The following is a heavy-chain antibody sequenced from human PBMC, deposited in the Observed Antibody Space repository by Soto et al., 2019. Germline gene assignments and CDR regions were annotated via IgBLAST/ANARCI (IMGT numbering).Heavy chain of an antibody. CDR2: IYYSGST. CDR1: GGSISSYY. J-gene: IGHJ6*02. D-gene: IGHD6-13*01. Sequence: SETLSLTCTVSGGSISSYYWSWIRQPPGRGLEWIGYIYYSGSTNYNPSLKSRVTISVDTSKNQFSLKLSSVTAADTAAYYCAIAAAGIGYYYYGMDVWGQGTTVTVSS. V-gene: IGHV4-59*08. CDR3: AIAAAGIGYYYYGMDV.